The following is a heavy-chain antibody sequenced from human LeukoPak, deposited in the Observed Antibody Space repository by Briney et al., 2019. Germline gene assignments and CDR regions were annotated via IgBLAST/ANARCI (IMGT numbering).Heavy chain of an antibody. CDR1: GFTFSSYSMN. CDR2: MYYSGTS. CDR3: ARRGRGSYYHIDF. J-gene: IGHJ4*02. V-gene: IGHV4-39*01. Sequence: GSLRLSCSASGFTFSSYSMNWVRQPPGKGLEWVGSMYYSGTSNYNPSLKSRVTISLDTSENQFSLNLRSVTAADTAVYYCARRGRGSYYHIDFWGQGTLVTVSS. D-gene: IGHD3-22*01.